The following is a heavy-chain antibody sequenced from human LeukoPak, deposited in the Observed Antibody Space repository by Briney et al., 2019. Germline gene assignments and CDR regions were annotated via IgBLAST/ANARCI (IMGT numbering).Heavy chain of an antibody. D-gene: IGHD6-6*01. Sequence: GGSLRLSCAASGFTFSTYGMNWVRQAPGKGLEWLSTISTNSANTYYTDSVKGRFTISRDNSKDTLFMQMNSLRAEDTAVYYCAKGQSTIATRSFDSWGQGTLVTVSS. CDR1: GFTFSTYG. CDR2: ISTNSANT. V-gene: IGHV3-23*01. J-gene: IGHJ4*02. CDR3: AKGQSTIATRSFDS.